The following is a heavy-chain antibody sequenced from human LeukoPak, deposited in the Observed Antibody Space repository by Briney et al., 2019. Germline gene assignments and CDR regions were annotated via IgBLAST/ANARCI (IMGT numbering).Heavy chain of an antibody. J-gene: IGHJ4*02. CDR2: IYSGGST. Sequence: GGSLRLSCAASGFTVSSNYMSWVRQAPGKGLEWVSVIYSGGSTYYADSVKGRFTISRDNSKNTLYLQMNSLRAEDTAVYYCARDRSGYGPLDYWGQGTLVTVSS. V-gene: IGHV3-53*01. CDR1: GFTVSSNY. CDR3: ARDRSGYGPLDY. D-gene: IGHD5-12*01.